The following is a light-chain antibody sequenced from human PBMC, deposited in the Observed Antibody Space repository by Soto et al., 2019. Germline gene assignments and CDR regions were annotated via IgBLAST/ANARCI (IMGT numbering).Light chain of an antibody. V-gene: IGKV1-13*02. J-gene: IGKJ5*01. CDR2: DVF. Sequence: AIQLTQSPSSLSASVGDRVTITCRASQGIGSSAFGWYQQKPGEVPKLLIYDVFNLHSGVPSRFSGSGSGTDFTLTISSLQPEDFATYYCQQFDTYPLTFGQGTRLEIK. CDR1: QGIGSSA. CDR3: QQFDTYPLT.